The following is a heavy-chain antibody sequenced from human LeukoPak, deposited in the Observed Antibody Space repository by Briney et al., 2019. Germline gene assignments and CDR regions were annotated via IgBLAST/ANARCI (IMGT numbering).Heavy chain of an antibody. D-gene: IGHD4-17*01. V-gene: IGHV4-59*01. Sequence: PSETLSLTCAVYGGSFSGYYWSWIRQPPGKGLEWIGYIYYSGSTNYNPSLKSRVTISVDTSKNQFSLKLSSVTAADTAVYYCARLYGDYYFDYWGQGTLVTVSS. J-gene: IGHJ4*02. CDR1: GGSFSGYY. CDR2: IYYSGST. CDR3: ARLYGDYYFDY.